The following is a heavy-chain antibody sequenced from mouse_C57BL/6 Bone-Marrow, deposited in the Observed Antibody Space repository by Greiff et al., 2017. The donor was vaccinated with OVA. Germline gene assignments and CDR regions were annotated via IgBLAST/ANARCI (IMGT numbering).Heavy chain of an antibody. D-gene: IGHD1-1*01. Sequence: EVKLVESGGGLVKPGGSLKLSCAASGFTFSDYGMHWVRQAPEKGLEWVAYISSGSSTIYYADTVKGRFTISRDNAKNTLFLQMTSLWSEDTAMDYCARGSGSSYGIAYWGQGTLVTVSA. CDR1: GFTFSDYG. CDR2: ISSGSSTI. CDR3: ARGSGSSYGIAY. V-gene: IGHV5-17*01. J-gene: IGHJ3*01.